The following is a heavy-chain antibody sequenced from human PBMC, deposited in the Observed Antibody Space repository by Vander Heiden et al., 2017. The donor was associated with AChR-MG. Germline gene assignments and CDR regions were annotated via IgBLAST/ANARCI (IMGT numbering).Heavy chain of an antibody. CDR2: IYYSGST. J-gene: IGHJ4*02. CDR3: ARQKLPVLRFLEWLPHLCYFDY. Sequence: QLQLQESGPGLVKPSETLSLTCTVSGGSISSSSYSWGWIRQPPGKGLEWIGSIYYSGSTYYNPSLKSRVTISVDTSKNQFSLKLSSVTAADTAVYYCARQKLPVLRFLEWLPHLCYFDYWGQGTLVTVSS. D-gene: IGHD3-3*01. CDR1: GGSISSSSYS. V-gene: IGHV4-39*01.